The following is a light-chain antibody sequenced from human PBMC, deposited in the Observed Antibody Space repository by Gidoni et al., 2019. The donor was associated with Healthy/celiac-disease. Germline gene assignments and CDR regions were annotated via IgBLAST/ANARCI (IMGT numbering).Light chain of an antibody. CDR2: SNN. V-gene: IGLV1-44*01. Sequence: QSVLTHPPSASGTPGPRVTIPCSGSSSNIGINTVNWYQQLPGTAPKLLIYSNNQRPSGVPDRFSGSKSGTSASLAISGLQSEDEADYYCAAWDDSLNGPVFGGGTKLTVL. CDR3: AAWDDSLNGPV. CDR1: SSNIGINT. J-gene: IGLJ2*01.